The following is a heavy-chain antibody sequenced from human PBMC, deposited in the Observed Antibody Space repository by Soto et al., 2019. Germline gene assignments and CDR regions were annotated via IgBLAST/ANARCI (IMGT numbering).Heavy chain of an antibody. J-gene: IGHJ4*02. CDR2: IYSDGST. CDR3: AKVRDNYGSDC. V-gene: IGHV3-66*01. CDR1: GLTVSINY. D-gene: IGHD5-18*01. Sequence: HPEGSLRHSFASSGLTVSINYMNWVRQAPGEGLEWVSIIYSDGSTHCADYVKGRFTISRDNSKNTLFFQMDSLRAEDTAVYYCAKVRDNYGSDCWGRGT.